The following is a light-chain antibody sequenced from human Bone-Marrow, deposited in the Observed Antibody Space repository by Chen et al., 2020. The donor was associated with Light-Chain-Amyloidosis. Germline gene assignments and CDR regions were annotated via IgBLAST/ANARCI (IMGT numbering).Light chain of an antibody. CDR3: QSYDTTLSGSV. J-gene: IGLJ2*01. CDR1: SSNVGAGYD. CDR2: GNN. V-gene: IGLV1-40*01. Sequence: QSVLTQPLSVSGAPGQRVTISCSGSSSNVGAGYDVQWYQQLPETAPNLLIYGNNDRPSGVPDRFSGSKSGTSASLVITGLQAEDEAEYYCQSYDTTLSGSVFGGGTKLTVL.